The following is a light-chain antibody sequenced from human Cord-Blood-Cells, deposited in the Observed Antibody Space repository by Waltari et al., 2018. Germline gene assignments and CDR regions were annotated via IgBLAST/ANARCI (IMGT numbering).Light chain of an antibody. CDR1: SSDVGSYNL. CDR3: CSYAGSSTFHVV. J-gene: IGLJ2*01. CDR2: EGS. Sequence: QSALTQPASVSGSPGQSITISCTGTSSDVGSYNLVSWYQQHPGKAPKLMIYEGSKRPSWVSNRFSCSKSGNTASLTISGLQAEDEADYYCCSYAGSSTFHVVFGGGTKLTVL. V-gene: IGLV2-23*03.